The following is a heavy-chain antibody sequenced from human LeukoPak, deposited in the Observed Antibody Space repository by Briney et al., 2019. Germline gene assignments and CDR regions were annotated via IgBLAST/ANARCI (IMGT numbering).Heavy chain of an antibody. CDR1: GYTFTSCD. V-gene: IGHV1-8*01. CDR2: MNPNSGNT. J-gene: IGHJ4*02. D-gene: IGHD6-13*01. Sequence: ASVKVSCKASGYTFTSCDINWVRQATGQGLEWMGWMNPNSGNTGYAQKFQGRVTMTRNTSISTAYMELSSLRSEDTAVYYCARGPRRVGSSWYNRLYWGQGTLVTVSS. CDR3: ARGPRRVGSSWYNRLY.